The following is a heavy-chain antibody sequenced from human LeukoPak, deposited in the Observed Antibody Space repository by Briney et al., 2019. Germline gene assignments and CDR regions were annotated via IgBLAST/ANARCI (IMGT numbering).Heavy chain of an antibody. Sequence: ASVKVSCKESGDTFTSYDITGGRQATGQGLEGMGGMNPNSGNTGYAQRFQGRVTMTRDTSISTAYMELSSLRSEDTAVSYCARGYSNYDAIRTKSFYYMDVWGEGTTVTVSS. CDR1: GDTFTSYD. CDR3: ARGYSNYDAIRTKSFYYMDV. CDR2: MNPNSGNT. J-gene: IGHJ6*03. D-gene: IGHD4-11*01. V-gene: IGHV1-8*01.